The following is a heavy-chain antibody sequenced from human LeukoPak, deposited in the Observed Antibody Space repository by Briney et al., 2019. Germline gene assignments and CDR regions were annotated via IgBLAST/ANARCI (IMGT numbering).Heavy chain of an antibody. Sequence: VASVKVSCKASGGTFSSYAISWVRQAPGQGLEWMGGIIPIFGTANYAQKFQGRVTITADESTSTAYMELSSLRSEDTAVYYCAVLWRAGTIGGNYWGQGTLVTVSS. J-gene: IGHJ4*02. CDR3: AVLWRAGTIGGNY. CDR1: GGTFSSYA. D-gene: IGHD1/OR15-1a*01. V-gene: IGHV1-69*13. CDR2: IIPIFGTA.